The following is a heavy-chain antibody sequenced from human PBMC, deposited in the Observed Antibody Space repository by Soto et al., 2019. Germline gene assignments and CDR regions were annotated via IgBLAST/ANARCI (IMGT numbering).Heavy chain of an antibody. CDR2: ISSSSSYI. CDR1: GFTFSSYS. CDR3: ASPYSSSSPDFDY. J-gene: IGHJ4*02. Sequence: GGSLRLSCAASGFTFSSYSMNWVRQAPGKGLEWVSSISSSSSYIYYADSVKGRFTISRDNAKNSLYLQMNSLRAEDTAVYYCASPYSSSSPDFDYWGQGTLVTVSS. V-gene: IGHV3-21*01. D-gene: IGHD6-6*01.